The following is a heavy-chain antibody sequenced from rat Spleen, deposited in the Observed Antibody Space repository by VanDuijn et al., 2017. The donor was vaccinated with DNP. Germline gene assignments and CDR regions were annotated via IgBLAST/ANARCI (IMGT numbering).Heavy chain of an antibody. CDR3: ARWGDYFDY. J-gene: IGHJ2*01. CDR1: GYSIISNY. Sequence: EVQLQESGPGLVKPSQSLSLTCSVTGYSIISNYWGWIRKFPGNKMEWIGHINYSGRTNYHPSLRSRISITRDTSKNQFFLQLNSVTTEDTATYYCARWGDYFDYWGQGVMVTVSS. V-gene: IGHV3-1*01. CDR2: INYSGRT.